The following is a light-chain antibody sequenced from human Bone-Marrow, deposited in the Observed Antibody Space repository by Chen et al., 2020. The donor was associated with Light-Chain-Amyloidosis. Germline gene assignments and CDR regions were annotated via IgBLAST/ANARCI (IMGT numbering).Light chain of an antibody. CDR1: SGSIATNY. V-gene: IGLV6-57*01. CDR2: EDD. J-gene: IGLJ3*02. Sequence: NFMLTQPHSVSESPGKTVIISCTRSSGSIATNYVQWYQQRPGSSPTTVIYEDDQRPSGVPERFSGSIDRSSNSASLTSSGPKTEDEADYYCQSYQGSSQGVFGGGTKLTVL. CDR3: QSYQGSSQGV.